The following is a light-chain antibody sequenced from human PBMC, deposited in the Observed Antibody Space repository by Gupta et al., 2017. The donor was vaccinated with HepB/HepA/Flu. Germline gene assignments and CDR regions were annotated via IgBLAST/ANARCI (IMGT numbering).Light chain of an antibody. V-gene: IGKV3-20*01. CDR2: GAS. Sequence: EIVLTQSPDTLSLSPGERATLSCRASQSVSSSYLAWYQQKPGQAPRLLIYGASNWATGIPDRFSGSGSGTDFTLTISRREPEDFAVYYCQQDGSSPYTFGQGTKMGIK. J-gene: IGKJ2*01. CDR3: QQDGSSPYT. CDR1: QSVSSSY.